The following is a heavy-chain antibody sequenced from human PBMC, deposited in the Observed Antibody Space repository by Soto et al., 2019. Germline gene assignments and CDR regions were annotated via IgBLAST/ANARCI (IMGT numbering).Heavy chain of an antibody. CDR2: IIPIFGTA. J-gene: IGHJ4*02. D-gene: IGHD5-18*01. CDR1: GGTFSSYA. Sequence: SVKVSCKASGGTFSSYAISWVRQAPGQGLEWMGGIIPIFGTANYAQKFQGRVTITADKSTSTAYMELSSLRSEDTAVYYCAREGFGYSYGYFDYWGQGTLVTVSS. CDR3: AREGFGYSYGYFDY. V-gene: IGHV1-69*06.